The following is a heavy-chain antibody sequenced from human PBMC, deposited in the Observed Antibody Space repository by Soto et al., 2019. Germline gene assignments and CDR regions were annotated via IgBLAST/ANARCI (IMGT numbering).Heavy chain of an antibody. J-gene: IGHJ6*02. CDR1: GFTFTSSA. V-gene: IGHV1-58*01. CDR3: AADRSYGDLAYYYYGMDV. CDR2: IVVGSGNT. D-gene: IGHD4-17*01. Sequence: VASVKVSCKASGFTFTSSAVQWVRQARGQRLEWIGWIVVGSGNTNYAQKFQERVTITRDMSTSTAYMELSSLRSEDTAVYYCAADRSYGDLAYYYYGMDVWGQGTTVTVSS.